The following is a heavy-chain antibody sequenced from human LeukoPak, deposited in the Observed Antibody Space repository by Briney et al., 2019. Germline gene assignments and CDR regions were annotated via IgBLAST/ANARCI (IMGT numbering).Heavy chain of an antibody. D-gene: IGHD3-16*01. J-gene: IGHJ4*02. V-gene: IGHV1-69*13. CDR3: ARADYDYFDS. CDR1: GGIFSNYA. Sequence: SVKVSCKASGGIFSNYAITWVRQAPGQGLEWMGEIIPILGTSKYAQMFQGRVTITADESTSTAYMELSSLRSEDTAMYYCARADYDYFDSWGQGTLVTVSS. CDR2: IIPILGTS.